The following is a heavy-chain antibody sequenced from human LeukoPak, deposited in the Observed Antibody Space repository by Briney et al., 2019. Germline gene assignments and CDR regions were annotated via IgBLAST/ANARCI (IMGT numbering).Heavy chain of an antibody. CDR1: GFTFSSYS. D-gene: IGHD3-10*01. Sequence: PGGSLRLSCAASGFTFSSYSMNWVRQAPGKGLEWVSYISSSSSTIYYADSVKGRFTISRDNAKNSLYLQMNSLRDEDTAVYYCARWAGSGSYYTVPIEYFQHWGQGTLVTVSS. V-gene: IGHV3-48*02. CDR3: ARWAGSGSYYTVPIEYFQH. J-gene: IGHJ1*01. CDR2: ISSSSSTI.